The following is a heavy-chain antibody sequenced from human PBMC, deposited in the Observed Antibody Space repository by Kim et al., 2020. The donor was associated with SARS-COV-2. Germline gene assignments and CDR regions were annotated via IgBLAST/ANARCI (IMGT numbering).Heavy chain of an antibody. J-gene: IGHJ6*02. CDR1: GFAFSTYA. V-gene: IGHV3-23*01. Sequence: GGSLRLSCAASGFAFSTYAMSWVRQAPGKGLEWVSTIGGDGGYTFYADSAKGRFTISRDNSKNRLYLQMSSLRAEDTAVYYCARNKGSGTYYHYSIGVWGQGTTVTVSS. CDR3: ARNKGSGTYYHYSIGV. D-gene: IGHD3-10*01. CDR2: IGGDGGYT.